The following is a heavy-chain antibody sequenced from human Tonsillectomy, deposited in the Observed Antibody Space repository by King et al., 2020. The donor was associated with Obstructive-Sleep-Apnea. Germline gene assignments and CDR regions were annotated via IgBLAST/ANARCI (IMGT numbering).Heavy chain of an antibody. CDR1: GFTFRSYG. CDR3: ARDYIEVVVAGSQVGMDV. D-gene: IGHD2-15*01. J-gene: IGHJ6*02. V-gene: IGHV3-33*01. CDR2: IWYDGSYK. Sequence: VQLVESGGGVVQPGRSLRLSCEVSGFTFRSYGMHWVRQAPGKGLEWVAVIWYDGSYKYYADSVKGRFTISRDNSKNTRYLEMRSLRVEDTAVYYCARDYIEVVVAGSQVGMDVWGQGTSVTVSS.